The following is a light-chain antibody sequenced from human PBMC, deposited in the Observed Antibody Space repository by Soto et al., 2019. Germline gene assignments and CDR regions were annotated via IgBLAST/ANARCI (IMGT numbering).Light chain of an antibody. CDR2: EVS. Sequence: QSALTQPPSASGSTGQSVTISCTGTSSDVGGYNYVSWYQQHPGKAPKLMIYEVSKRPSGVPDRFSGSKSGNTAYLTVSGLQTEAEADYYCSSYAGSNNLVFCGGTKLTVL. CDR1: SSDVGGYNY. V-gene: IGLV2-8*01. J-gene: IGLJ2*01. CDR3: SSYAGSNNLV.